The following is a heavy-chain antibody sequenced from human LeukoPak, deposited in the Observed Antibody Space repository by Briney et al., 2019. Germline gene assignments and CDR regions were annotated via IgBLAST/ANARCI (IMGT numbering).Heavy chain of an antibody. CDR3: AGGSGYYYVEFDY. J-gene: IGHJ4*02. D-gene: IGHD3-22*01. CDR2: IYYSGST. V-gene: IGHV4-59*01. Sequence: PSETLSLTCTVSGGSISSYYWSWIRQPPGKGLEWIGYIYYSGSTNYNPSLKSRVTISVDASKNQFSLKLSSVTAADTAVYYCAGGSGYYYVEFDYRGQGTLVTVSS. CDR1: GGSISSYY.